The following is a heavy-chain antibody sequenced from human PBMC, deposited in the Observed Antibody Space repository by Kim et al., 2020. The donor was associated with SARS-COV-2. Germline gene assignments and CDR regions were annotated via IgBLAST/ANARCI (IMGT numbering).Heavy chain of an antibody. Sequence: GGSLRLSCAASGFTFDDYAMHWVRQAPGKGLEWVSGISWNSGSIGYADSVKGRFTISRDNAKNYLYLQMNSLRAEDTALYYCAKDMAMVRVVNYYGMDVWGQGTTVTVSS. CDR3: AKDMAMVRVVNYYGMDV. CDR1: GFTFDDYA. V-gene: IGHV3-9*01. J-gene: IGHJ6*02. D-gene: IGHD3-10*01. CDR2: ISWNSGSI.